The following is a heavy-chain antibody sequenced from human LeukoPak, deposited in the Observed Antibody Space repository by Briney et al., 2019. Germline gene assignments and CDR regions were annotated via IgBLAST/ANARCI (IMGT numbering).Heavy chain of an antibody. J-gene: IGHJ4*02. D-gene: IGHD3-22*01. CDR2: ISPHTGGA. CDR3: ATVGETYAQRFYFDSSGYQALHY. CDR1: GHTFTVYY. Sequence: ASVKVSCKTSGHTFTVYYIHWVRQAPGQGLEWMGWISPHTGGANYQGRVTMTRDTSISTAYMELSRLRSDDTAVYYCATVGETYAQRFYFDSSGYQALHYWGQGTLVTVSS. V-gene: IGHV1-2*02.